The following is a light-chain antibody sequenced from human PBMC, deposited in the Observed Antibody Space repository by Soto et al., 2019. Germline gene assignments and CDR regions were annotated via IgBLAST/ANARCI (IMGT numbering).Light chain of an antibody. Sequence: DIQMTQSPSSLSPSVGDRVTITCRASQYINNYLHWYQQKPGKAPKLLISAASTLQSGVPSRFSGSGSGTHFTLTISSLQAEDFATYYCQQNYIMPPSFGQGTKVEIQ. CDR3: QQNYIMPPS. V-gene: IGKV1-39*01. J-gene: IGKJ2*01. CDR2: AAS. CDR1: QYINNY.